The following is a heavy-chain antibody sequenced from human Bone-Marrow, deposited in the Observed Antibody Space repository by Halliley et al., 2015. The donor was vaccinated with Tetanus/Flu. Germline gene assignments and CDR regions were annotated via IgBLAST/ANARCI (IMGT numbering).Heavy chain of an antibody. V-gene: IGHV3-21*01. D-gene: IGHD2-15*01. J-gene: IGHJ4*02. Sequence: PGKGPGWLSAISSRGSYIFYAESVKGRFTISRDNAKNSLFLQMNSLRADDTAIYYCATTDTLDNWGQGTPVTVSS. CDR2: ISSRGSYI. CDR3: ATTDTLDN.